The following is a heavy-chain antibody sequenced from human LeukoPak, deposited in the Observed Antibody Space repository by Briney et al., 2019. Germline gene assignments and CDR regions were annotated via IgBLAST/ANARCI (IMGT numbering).Heavy chain of an antibody. CDR1: VYTFTSYG. CDR2: ISAYNGYR. CDR3: ARGRYYYGSGSYHDY. Sequence: ASVTVSCKGSVYTFTSYGISWVRQAPGQGLEWVGWISAYNGYRKYAQKLQCRVTTTTDKSTRTTYTELRSLRSDHTAVYYCARGRYYYGSGSYHDYCGQRTLVT. D-gene: IGHD3-10*01. J-gene: IGHJ4*01. V-gene: IGHV1-18*04.